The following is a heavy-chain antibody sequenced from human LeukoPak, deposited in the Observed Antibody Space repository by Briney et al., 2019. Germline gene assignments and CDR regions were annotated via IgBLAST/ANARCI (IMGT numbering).Heavy chain of an antibody. J-gene: IGHJ6*02. D-gene: IGHD6-13*01. CDR2: ISAYNGNT. Sequence: ASVNVSCKASGYTFTSYGISWVRQAPGQGLEWMGWISAYNGNTNYAQKLQGRVTMTTDTSTSTAYMELRSLRSDDTAVYYCARDVYSSSWCAGEDYYYGMDVWGQGTTVTVSS. V-gene: IGHV1-18*01. CDR3: ARDVYSSSWCAGEDYYYGMDV. CDR1: GYTFTSYG.